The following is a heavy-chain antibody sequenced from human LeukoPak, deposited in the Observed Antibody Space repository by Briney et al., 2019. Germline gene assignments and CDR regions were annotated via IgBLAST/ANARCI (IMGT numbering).Heavy chain of an antibody. CDR1: GFTSSSYW. J-gene: IGHJ3*02. V-gene: IGHV3-74*01. CDR3: ARFSSGWYLSAFDI. D-gene: IGHD6-19*01. CDR2: INSDGSST. Sequence: GGSLRLSCAPPGFTSSSYWMHWVRQAPGKGLVWVSRINSDGSSTSYADSVKGRFTISRDNAKNTLYLQMNSLRAEDTAVYYCARFSSGWYLSAFDIWGQGTMVTVSS.